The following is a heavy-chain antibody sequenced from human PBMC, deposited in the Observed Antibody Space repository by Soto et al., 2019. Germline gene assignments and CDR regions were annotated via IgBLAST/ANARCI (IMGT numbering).Heavy chain of an antibody. D-gene: IGHD4-4*01. CDR3: ARYSAYRGLFDF. V-gene: IGHV4-30-2*01. Sequence: ASETLSLTCAVSGGSISSDGHAWSWIRQPPGKGLELIASIFHSGSTYYNPSLKTRVTILVDGYNNQFSLRLRSVTAADTAVYYCARYSAYRGLFDFWGHGALVTVSS. CDR1: GGSISSDGHA. J-gene: IGHJ4*01. CDR2: IFHSGST.